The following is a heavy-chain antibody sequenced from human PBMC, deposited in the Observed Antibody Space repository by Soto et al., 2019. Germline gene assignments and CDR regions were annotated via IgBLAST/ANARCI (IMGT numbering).Heavy chain of an antibody. J-gene: IGHJ4*02. CDR3: ARSVSSRPGIRTLNY. Sequence: QVQLQESGPGLVKPSGTLSLTCAVSGGSISSSNWWSWVRQPPGKGLEWIGENYHSGSTNYNPSLKCRVTISVDKSKHQFSLKLSSVTAADTAVYYCARSVSSRPGIRTLNYWGQGTLVTVSS. CDR2: NYHSGST. CDR1: GGSISSSNW. D-gene: IGHD3-10*01. V-gene: IGHV4-4*02.